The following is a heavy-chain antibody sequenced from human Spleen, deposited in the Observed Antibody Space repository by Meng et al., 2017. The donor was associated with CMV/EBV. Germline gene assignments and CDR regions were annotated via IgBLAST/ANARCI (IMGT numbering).Heavy chain of an antibody. D-gene: IGHD6-13*01. CDR1: GFTFSDYY. V-gene: IGHV3-11*04. CDR2: ISSSGSTT. Sequence: GESLKISCAASGFTFSDYYMSWIRQAPGKGLEWVSYISSSGSTTYYADSVKGRFTISRDNSKNTLYLQMNSLRAEDTAVYNCARDRGSSWKGSFDYWGQGTLVTVSS. CDR3: ARDRGSSWKGSFDY. J-gene: IGHJ4*02.